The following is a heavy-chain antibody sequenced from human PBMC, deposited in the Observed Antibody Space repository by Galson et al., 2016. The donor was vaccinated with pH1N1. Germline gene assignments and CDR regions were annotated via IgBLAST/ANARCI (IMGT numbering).Heavy chain of an antibody. Sequence: SLRLSCAASGFTFDDYAMHWVRQAPGKGLEWVSGISWNSGNIGYADSVKGRLTISRDNAQNSLYLQMNSLRAEDTALYYCAQLALAWGQGTLVTVSS. D-gene: IGHD6-6*01. CDR3: AQLALA. CDR1: GFTFDDYA. CDR2: ISWNSGNI. J-gene: IGHJ4*02. V-gene: IGHV3-9*01.